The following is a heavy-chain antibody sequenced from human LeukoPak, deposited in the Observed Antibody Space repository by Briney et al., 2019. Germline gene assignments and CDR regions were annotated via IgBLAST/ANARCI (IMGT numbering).Heavy chain of an antibody. CDR2: ISAYNGNT. CDR3: VRQSYDSSGYYSAGYFDY. CDR1: GYTFTSYG. V-gene: IGHV1-18*01. J-gene: IGHJ4*02. Sequence: ASVKVSCKASGYTFTSYGISWVRQAPGQGLEWMGWISAYNGNTNYAQKLQGRVTMTTDTSTSTAYMELRSLRSDDTAVYYCVRQSYDSSGYYSAGYFDYWGQGTLVTVSS. D-gene: IGHD3-22*01.